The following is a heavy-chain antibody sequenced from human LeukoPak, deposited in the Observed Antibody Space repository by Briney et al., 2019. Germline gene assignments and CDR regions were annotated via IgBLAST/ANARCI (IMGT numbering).Heavy chain of an antibody. CDR2: IYYSGST. Sequence: SGTLSLTCTVSGGSISSYYWSWIRQPPGKGLEWIGYIYYSGSTNYNPSLKSRVTISVDTSKNQFSLKLSSVTAADTAVYYCARLPDFQHWGQGTLVTVSS. V-gene: IGHV4-59*08. CDR3: ARLPDFQH. CDR1: GGSISSYY. D-gene: IGHD1-14*01. J-gene: IGHJ1*01.